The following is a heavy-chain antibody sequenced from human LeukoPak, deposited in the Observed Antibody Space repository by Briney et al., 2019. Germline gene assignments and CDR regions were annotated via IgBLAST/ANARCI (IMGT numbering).Heavy chain of an antibody. CDR2: ISSSSSYT. CDR1: GFTFSSYS. J-gene: IGHJ4*02. V-gene: IGHV3-21*01. Sequence: GGSLRLSCAASGFTFSSYSMNWVRQAPGKGLEWVSSISSSSSYTYYADSVKGRFTISRDNAKNSLYLQMNSLRAEDTAVYYCASTGYSSSWYGVAFDYWGQGTLVTVSS. D-gene: IGHD6-13*01. CDR3: ASTGYSSSWYGVAFDY.